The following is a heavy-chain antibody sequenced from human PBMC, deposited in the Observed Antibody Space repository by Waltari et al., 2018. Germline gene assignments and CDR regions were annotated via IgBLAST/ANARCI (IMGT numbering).Heavy chain of an antibody. CDR2: INHSGST. Sequence: QVQLQQWGAGLLKPSETLSLTCAVYGGSFSGYYWSWIRQPPGKGLEWIGEINHSGSTNYTPSLKSRVTISVDTSKNQFSLKLSSVTAADTAVYYCARGPGIAAAGNYYYYYYMDVWGKGTTVTVSS. J-gene: IGHJ6*03. D-gene: IGHD6-13*01. CDR1: GGSFSGYY. CDR3: ARGPGIAAAGNYYYYYYMDV. V-gene: IGHV4-34*01.